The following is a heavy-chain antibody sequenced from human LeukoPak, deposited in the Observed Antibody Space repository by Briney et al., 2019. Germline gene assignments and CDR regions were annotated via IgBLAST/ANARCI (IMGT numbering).Heavy chain of an antibody. V-gene: IGHV3-11*01. CDR1: GITVSNYY. CDR3: ARDLWGSSSFNLDV. Sequence: GGSLRLSCAASGITVSNYYMTWIRQAPGKGLEWISYISSSGRTIYYADSVKGRFTISRDNAKNSLSLHMNSLRAEDTAVYFCARDLWGSSSFNLDVWGQGTTVTVSS. J-gene: IGHJ6*02. D-gene: IGHD6-6*01. CDR2: ISSSGRTI.